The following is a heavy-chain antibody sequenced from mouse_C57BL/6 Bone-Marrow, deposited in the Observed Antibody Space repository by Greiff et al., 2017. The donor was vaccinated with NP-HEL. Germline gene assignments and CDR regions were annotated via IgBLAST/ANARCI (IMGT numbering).Heavy chain of an antibody. CDR1: GYTFTSYW. CDR3: ARRPHTVVATDFDV. Sequence: QVQLQQPGAELVKPGASVTLSCKASGYTFTSYWMHWVKQRPGQGLEWIGMIHPNSGSTNYNEKFKSKATLTVDKSSSTAYMQLSSLTSEDSAVYYCARRPHTVVATDFDVWGTGTTVTVSS. J-gene: IGHJ1*03. CDR2: IHPNSGST. V-gene: IGHV1-64*01. D-gene: IGHD1-1*01.